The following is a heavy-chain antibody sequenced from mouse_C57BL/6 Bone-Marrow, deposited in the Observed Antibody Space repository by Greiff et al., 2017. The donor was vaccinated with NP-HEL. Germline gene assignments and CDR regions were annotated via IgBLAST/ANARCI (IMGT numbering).Heavy chain of an antibody. CDR3: ARKNLSDWASFAY. CDR1: GFSLTSYG. Sequence: VKLMESGPGLVQPSQSLSITCTVSGFSLTSYGVHWVRQSPGKGLEWLGVIWSGGSTDYNAAFISRLSISKDNSKSQVFFKMNSLQADDTAIYYCARKNLSDWASFAYWGQGTLVTVSA. D-gene: IGHD4-1*01. CDR2: IWSGGST. J-gene: IGHJ3*01. V-gene: IGHV2-2*01.